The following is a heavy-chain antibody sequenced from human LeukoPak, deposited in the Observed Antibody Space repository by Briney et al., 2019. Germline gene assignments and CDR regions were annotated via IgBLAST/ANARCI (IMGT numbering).Heavy chain of an antibody. J-gene: IGHJ4*02. D-gene: IGHD2-2*01. CDR1: GFTFSSYA. Sequence: GGSLRLSCAASGFTFSSYAMHWVRQAPGKGLEWVAVISYDGSNKYYADSVKGRFTISRDNSKNTLYLQMNSLRAEDTAVYYCARGYCSSTSCYGSDYWGQGTLVTVSS. CDR3: ARGYCSSTSCYGSDY. CDR2: ISYDGSNK. V-gene: IGHV3-30-3*01.